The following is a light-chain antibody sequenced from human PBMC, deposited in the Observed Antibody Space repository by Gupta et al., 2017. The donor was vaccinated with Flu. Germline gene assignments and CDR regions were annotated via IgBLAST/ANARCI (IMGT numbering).Light chain of an antibody. J-gene: IGLJ1*01. Sequence: QSALTQPASVTGSPGQSITISCTGTSRDLDLVSWYQQQPGKAPKLIIYEATERPSGVSNRFSGSKAGNTASMTVSGLRAEDEADYYCCAYVGAFFFGTGTKV. CDR3: CAYVGAFF. V-gene: IGLV2-23*01. CDR2: EAT. CDR1: SRDLDL.